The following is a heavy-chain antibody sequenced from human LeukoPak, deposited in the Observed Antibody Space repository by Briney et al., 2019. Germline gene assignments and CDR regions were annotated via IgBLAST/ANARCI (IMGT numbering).Heavy chain of an antibody. CDR1: GFTFSTYS. V-gene: IGHV3-48*01. D-gene: IGHD3-16*01. J-gene: IGHJ4*02. CDR2: ISTSSGTI. Sequence: GGSLRLSCAASGFTFSTYSMNWVRQAPGKGLEWVSYISTSSGTIYYADSVKGRFTISRDDAKNSLYLQMNSLRAEDTAVYYCARDPPSGGFDSWGQGTLVTVSS. CDR3: ARDPPSGGFDS.